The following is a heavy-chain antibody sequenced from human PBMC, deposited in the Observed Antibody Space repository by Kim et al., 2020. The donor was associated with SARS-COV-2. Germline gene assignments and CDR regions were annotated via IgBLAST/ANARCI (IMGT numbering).Heavy chain of an antibody. J-gene: IGHJ4*02. Sequence: YAQKCQGRVTITADESTSTAYMELSSLRSEDTAVYYCARSKVVTTGSFDYWGQGTLVTVSS. V-gene: IGHV1-69*01. CDR3: ARSKVVTTGSFDY. D-gene: IGHD2-15*01.